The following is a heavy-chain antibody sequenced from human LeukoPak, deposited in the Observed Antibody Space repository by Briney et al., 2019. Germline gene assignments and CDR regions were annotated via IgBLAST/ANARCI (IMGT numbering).Heavy chain of an antibody. CDR2: INPSGGST. J-gene: IGHJ6*02. CDR1: GYTVTSYY. V-gene: IGHV1-46*01. CDR3: AREQSLYYYDSSGYFPNYYYGMDV. Sequence: ASVKVSCKASGYTVTSYYMHWVRQAPGQGLECMGIINPSGGSTSYAQKFQGRVTMTRDTSTSTVYMELSSLRSEDTAVYYCAREQSLYYYDSSGYFPNYYYGMDVWGQGTTVTGSS. D-gene: IGHD3-22*01.